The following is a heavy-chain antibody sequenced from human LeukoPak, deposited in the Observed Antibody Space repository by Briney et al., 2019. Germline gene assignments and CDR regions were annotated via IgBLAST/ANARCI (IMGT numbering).Heavy chain of an antibody. CDR1: GGTFSSYA. D-gene: IGHD6-19*01. V-gene: IGHV1-69*04. CDR2: IIPILGIA. J-gene: IGHJ4*02. Sequence: GASVKVSCKASGGTFSSYAISWVRQAPGQGLEWMGRIIPILGIANYAQKFQGRVTITADKSTSTAYMELSSLRSEDTAVYYCARVPGIAVAGPLSSGFDYWGQGTLVTVSS. CDR3: ARVPGIAVAGPLSSGFDY.